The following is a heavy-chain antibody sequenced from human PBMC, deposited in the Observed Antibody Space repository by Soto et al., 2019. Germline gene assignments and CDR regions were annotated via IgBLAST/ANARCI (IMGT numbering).Heavy chain of an antibody. CDR1: AGSLSRYY. V-gene: IGHV4-59*01. CDR2: ISYTVDA. D-gene: IGHD5-18*01. CDR3: VGSLMSRAMESFDY. J-gene: IGHJ4*02. Sequence: PSETLSLTCSVYAGSLSRYYWGWVRQSPGEGLQWIAHISYTVDASYNPSLKSRVTISLDISKNQIALRLMSVTAADTAVYYCVGSLMSRAMESFDYWGQGTLVTV.